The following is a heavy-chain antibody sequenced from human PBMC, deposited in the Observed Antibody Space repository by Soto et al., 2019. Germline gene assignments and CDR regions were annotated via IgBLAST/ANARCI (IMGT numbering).Heavy chain of an antibody. CDR1: GDSVSSNSAA. V-gene: IGHV6-1*01. D-gene: IGHD6-19*01. J-gene: IGHJ4*02. Sequence: PSQTLSLTCAISGDSVSSNSAAWNLIRQSPSRGLGWLGRTYYRSKWHNDYAISVKSRIAIRPDTSKNQFSLQMNSVTPEDTAVYYCAGQHQWLDSWGQGTLVTVSS. CDR2: TYYRSKWHN. CDR3: AGQHQWLDS.